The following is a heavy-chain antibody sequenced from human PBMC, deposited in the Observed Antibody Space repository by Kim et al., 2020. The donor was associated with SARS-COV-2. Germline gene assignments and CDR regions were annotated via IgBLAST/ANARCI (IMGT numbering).Heavy chain of an antibody. V-gene: IGHV3-23*01. D-gene: IGHD3-3*01. CDR1: GFTFSSYV. J-gene: IGHJ6*03. Sequence: GGYLRPSCAASGFTFSSYVMSWVRQAPGKGLEWVSAISGSGGSTYYADSVKGRFTISRDNSKNTLYLQMNSLRAEDTAVYYCAKDANYDFWSEYYYYMDVWGKGTTVTVSS. CDR3: AKDANYDFWSEYYYYMDV. CDR2: ISGSGGST.